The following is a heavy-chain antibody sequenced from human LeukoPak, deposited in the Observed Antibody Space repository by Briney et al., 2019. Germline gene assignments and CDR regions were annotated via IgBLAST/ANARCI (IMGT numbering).Heavy chain of an antibody. J-gene: IGHJ6*02. CDR2: INPSGGST. D-gene: IGHD6-19*01. CDR1: GYTFTSYY. V-gene: IGHV1-46*03. CDR3: ARDQGCSSGWCAYYYYGMGV. Sequence: GASVKVSCKASGYTFTSYYMHWVRQAPGQGLEWMGIINPSGGSTSYAQKFQGRVTMTRDTSTSTVYMELSSLRSEDAAVYYCARDQGCSSGWCAYYYYGMGVWGQGTTVTVSS.